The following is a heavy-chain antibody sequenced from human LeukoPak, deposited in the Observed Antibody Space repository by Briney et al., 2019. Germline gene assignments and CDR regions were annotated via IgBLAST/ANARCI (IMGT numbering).Heavy chain of an antibody. J-gene: IGHJ4*02. CDR2: IYYSGST. CDR1: GGSISSGDYY. Sequence: SQTLSLTCTVSGGSISSGDYYWSWSRQPPGKGLEWIGYIYYSGSTYYNPSLKSRVTISVDTSRNQFSLNLSSVTAADTAVYYCARVWTTWGFDYWGQGTLVTVSS. D-gene: IGHD3/OR15-3a*01. V-gene: IGHV4-30-4*01. CDR3: ARVWTTWGFDY.